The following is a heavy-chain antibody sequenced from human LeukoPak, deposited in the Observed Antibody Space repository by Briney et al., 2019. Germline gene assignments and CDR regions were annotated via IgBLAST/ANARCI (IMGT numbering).Heavy chain of an antibody. CDR2: ISSTSSSYI. Sequence: GGSLRLSCAASGFTFLTYSMNWVRQAPGKGLEWVSSISSTSSSYIYYADSVKGRFTISRDNAKNSLYLQMNSLRAEDTAVYYCARDRYSGSYVDYWGQGTLVTVSS. CDR3: ARDRYSGSYVDY. J-gene: IGHJ4*02. V-gene: IGHV3-21*01. D-gene: IGHD1-26*01. CDR1: GFTFLTYS.